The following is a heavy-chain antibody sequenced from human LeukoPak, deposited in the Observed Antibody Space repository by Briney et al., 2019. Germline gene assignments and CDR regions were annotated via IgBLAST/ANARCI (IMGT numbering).Heavy chain of an antibody. D-gene: IGHD6-19*01. CDR1: GFTFSSYW. V-gene: IGHV3-43D*03. CDR2: ITWDGGST. Sequence: GGSLRLSCAASGFTFSSYWMSWVRQAPGKGLEWVSLITWDGGSTYYADSVKGRFTISRDNSKNSLYLQMNSLRAEDTALYYCASAVAGAFDYWGQGTLVTVSS. J-gene: IGHJ4*02. CDR3: ASAVAGAFDY.